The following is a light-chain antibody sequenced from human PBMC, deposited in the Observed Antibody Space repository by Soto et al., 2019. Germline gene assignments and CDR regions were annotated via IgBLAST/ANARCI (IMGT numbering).Light chain of an antibody. J-gene: IGKJ1*01. V-gene: IGKV1-27*01. CDR1: QGISNN. CDR3: QKYDSAPLT. CDR2: GAS. Sequence: DIQMTQSPSSLSASVGDKVTITCRASQGISNNLSGYQQKPGKVPRLLIYGASTLQSAVPSRFSGSGSGTDFTLTISSLQPEDVATYYCQKYDSAPLTFGQGTKVEFK.